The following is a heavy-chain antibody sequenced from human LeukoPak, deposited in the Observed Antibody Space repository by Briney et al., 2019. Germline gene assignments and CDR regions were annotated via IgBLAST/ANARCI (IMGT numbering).Heavy chain of an antibody. CDR3: ARKRSYDFWSGYKYYYYCYMDV. CDR1: GGSFSGYY. D-gene: IGHD3-3*01. V-gene: IGHV4-34*01. J-gene: IGHJ6*03. CDR2: INHSGST. Sequence: SETLSLTCAVYGGSFSGYYWSWIRQPPGKGLEWIGEINHSGSTNYNPSLKSRVTISVDTSKNQFSLKLSSVTAADTAVYYCARKRSYDFWSGYKYYYYCYMDVWGKGTTVTVSS.